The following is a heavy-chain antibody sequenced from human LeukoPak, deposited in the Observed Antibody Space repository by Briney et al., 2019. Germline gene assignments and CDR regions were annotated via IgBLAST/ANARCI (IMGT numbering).Heavy chain of an antibody. Sequence: GGSLRLSCAASGFTFSSYGMHWARQAPGKGLEWVAVISYDGSNKYYADSVKGRFTISRDNSKNTLYLQMNSLRAEDTAVYYCAKDRYYYDSSGYYPHWGQGTLVTVSS. J-gene: IGHJ4*02. CDR2: ISYDGSNK. CDR1: GFTFSSYG. D-gene: IGHD3-22*01. V-gene: IGHV3-30*18. CDR3: AKDRYYYDSSGYYPH.